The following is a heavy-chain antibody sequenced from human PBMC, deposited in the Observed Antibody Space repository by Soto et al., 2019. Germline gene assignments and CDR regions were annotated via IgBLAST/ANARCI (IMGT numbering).Heavy chain of an antibody. CDR1: GGTFSSYA. CDR3: ARVMTXVTTGNTDPYYYYGMDV. Sequence: SVKVSCKASGGTFSSYAISWVRQAPGQGLEWMGGIIPIFGTANYAQKFQGRVTITADKSTSTAYMELSSLRSEDTAVYYCARVMTXVTTGNTDPYYYYGMDVWGQGTTVTVSS. J-gene: IGHJ6*02. V-gene: IGHV1-69*06. CDR2: IIPIFGTA. D-gene: IGHD4-4*01.